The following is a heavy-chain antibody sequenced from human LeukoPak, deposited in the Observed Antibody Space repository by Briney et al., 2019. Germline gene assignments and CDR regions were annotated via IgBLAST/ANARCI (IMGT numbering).Heavy chain of an antibody. V-gene: IGHV1-2*06. CDR2: INPNSGGT. CDR3: ALGDYYDNSGYRGAFDY. J-gene: IGHJ4*02. D-gene: IGHD3-22*01. Sequence: ASVKVSCKASGYTFTGYYMHWVRQAPGQGLEWMGRINPNSGGTNYAQKFQGRVTMTRDTSISTAYMELSRLRSDDTAVYYCALGDYYDNSGYRGAFDYWGQGTLVTVSS. CDR1: GYTFTGYY.